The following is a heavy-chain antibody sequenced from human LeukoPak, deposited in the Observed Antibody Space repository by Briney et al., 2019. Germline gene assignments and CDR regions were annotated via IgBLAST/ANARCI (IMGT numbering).Heavy chain of an antibody. D-gene: IGHD1-26*01. CDR2: IWYDGSNK. CDR3: ARGTQWELLEYYFDY. Sequence: PGRSLRLSCAASGFTFSSYGMHWVRQAPGKGLEGVAVIWYDGSNKYYADSVKGRFTISRDNSKNTLYLQMNSLRAEDTAVYYCARGTQWELLEYYFDYWGQGTLVTVSS. V-gene: IGHV3-33*01. CDR1: GFTFSSYG. J-gene: IGHJ4*02.